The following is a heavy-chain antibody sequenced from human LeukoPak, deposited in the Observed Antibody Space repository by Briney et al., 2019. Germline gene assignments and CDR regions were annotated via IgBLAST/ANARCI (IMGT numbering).Heavy chain of an antibody. V-gene: IGHV4-39*07. J-gene: IGHJ6*02. D-gene: IGHD6-13*01. CDR2: IYYSGNT. Sequence: SETLSLTCTVSGGSISSSSFYWGWIRQPPGKGLEWIGSIYYSGNTYYNPSLKSRVTISVDTSKNQFSLKLSSVTAADTAVYYCARDNMGSSWAGDYYYYGMDVWGQGTTVTVSS. CDR3: ARDNMGSSWAGDYYYYGMDV. CDR1: GGSISSSSFY.